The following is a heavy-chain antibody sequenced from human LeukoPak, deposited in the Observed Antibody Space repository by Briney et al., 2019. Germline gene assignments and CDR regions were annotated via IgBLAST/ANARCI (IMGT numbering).Heavy chain of an antibody. D-gene: IGHD6-13*01. CDR3: ATDSGYSRKARFDP. CDR2: IWYDGSYE. Sequence: GGSLRLSCAASGFTFSGYAMSWVRQAPGKGLEWVAVIWYDGSYEYYADSVKGRFTISRDNSNNTLFLQMNSLRVGDTAVYYCATDSGYSRKARFDPWGQGTLVTVSS. CDR1: GFTFSGYA. V-gene: IGHV3-33*08. J-gene: IGHJ5*02.